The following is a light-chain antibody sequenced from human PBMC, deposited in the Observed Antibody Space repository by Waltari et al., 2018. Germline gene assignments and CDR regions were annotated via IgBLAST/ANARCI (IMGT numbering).Light chain of an antibody. Sequence: QSALTQPPSASGSPGQSVTISCTGTSSDVGGYNSVSWYQQHPGKAPKLMIYEVTERPSGVSDRFSGSRSANTASLTVSGLQAEDEADYYCSSYAGSNNWVFGGGTKLTVL. CDR3: SSYAGSNNWV. V-gene: IGLV2-8*01. J-gene: IGLJ3*02. CDR2: EVT. CDR1: SSDVGGYNS.